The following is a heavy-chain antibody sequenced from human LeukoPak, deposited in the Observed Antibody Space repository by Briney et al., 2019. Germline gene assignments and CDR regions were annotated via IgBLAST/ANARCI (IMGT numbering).Heavy chain of an antibody. D-gene: IGHD4-17*01. Sequence: GGSLRLSCAASGFIFSTYWMTWVRQAPGKGLEWVSAISGSGTRTYYADSVKGRFTISRDNSENTLFLQMNSLRAEDTAVYYCAKDTTTVPSGFDYWGQGILVTVSS. J-gene: IGHJ4*02. V-gene: IGHV3-23*01. CDR2: ISGSGTRT. CDR1: GFIFSTYW. CDR3: AKDTTTVPSGFDY.